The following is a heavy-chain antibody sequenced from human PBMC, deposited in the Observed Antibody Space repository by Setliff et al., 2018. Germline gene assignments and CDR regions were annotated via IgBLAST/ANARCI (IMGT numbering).Heavy chain of an antibody. D-gene: IGHD4-4*01. CDR2: ISAYTGRA. Sequence: SETLSLTCTVSGGSIRSGNDLWSWLRQSPGKGLEWIAYISAYTGRAYYNPSLQSRAALSTDTSKSQFSLRLTSVTAADTAVYYCAREVIDPVSSDAFDIWGQGRMVTVSS. J-gene: IGHJ3*02. CDR1: GGSIRSGNDL. CDR3: AREVIDPVSSDAFDI. V-gene: IGHV4-30-4*01.